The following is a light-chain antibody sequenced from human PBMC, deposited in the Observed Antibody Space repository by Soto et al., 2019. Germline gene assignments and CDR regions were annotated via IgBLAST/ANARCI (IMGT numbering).Light chain of an antibody. Sequence: EIVLTQSPATLSLSPGERATLSCRASQSVSSYLAWYQQKPGQAPRLLIYDASNRATGIPARFSGSGSGTDFPLTISLRDHEDFAVYYWQQRNNSPITFGDGTRLEIK. CDR3: QQRNNSPIT. CDR2: DAS. CDR1: QSVSSY. V-gene: IGKV3-11*01. J-gene: IGKJ5*01.